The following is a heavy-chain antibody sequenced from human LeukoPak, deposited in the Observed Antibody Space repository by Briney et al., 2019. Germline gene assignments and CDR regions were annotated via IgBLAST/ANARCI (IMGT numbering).Heavy chain of an antibody. D-gene: IGHD1-1*01. CDR3: ASEWAPRYNWNDEGGWFDP. J-gene: IGHJ5*02. CDR1: GYTSTGYY. Sequence: ASVKVSCKASGYTSTGYYMHWVRQAPGQGLEWMGWINPNSGGTNYAQKFQGRVTMTRDTSISTAYMELSRLRSDDTAVYYCASEWAPRYNWNDEGGWFDPWGQGTLVTVSS. V-gene: IGHV1-2*02. CDR2: INPNSGGT.